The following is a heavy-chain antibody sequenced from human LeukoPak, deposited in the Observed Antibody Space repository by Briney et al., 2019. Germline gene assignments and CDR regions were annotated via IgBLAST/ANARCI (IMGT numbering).Heavy chain of an antibody. V-gene: IGHV3-23*01. CDR3: AKGGLVHRFDP. Sequence: GGSLRLSCAASGFTFSNYAMSWVRQAPGKGLEWVSAISGSASSTYHADSVEGRFTISRDNSKNTLYLQMNSLRADDTAVYYCAKGGLVHRFDPWGQGTLVTVSS. J-gene: IGHJ5*02. CDR2: ISGSASST. CDR1: GFTFSNYA.